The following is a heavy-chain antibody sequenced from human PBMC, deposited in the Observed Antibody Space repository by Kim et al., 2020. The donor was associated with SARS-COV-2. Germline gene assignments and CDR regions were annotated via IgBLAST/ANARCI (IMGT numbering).Heavy chain of an antibody. D-gene: IGHD5-18*01. CDR3: ARLVYSYGSAPDY. V-gene: IGHV5-51*01. J-gene: IGHJ4*02. Sequence: YSPSFQGQVTISADKSISTAYLQWSSLKASDTAMYYCARLVYSYGSAPDYWGQGTLVTVSS.